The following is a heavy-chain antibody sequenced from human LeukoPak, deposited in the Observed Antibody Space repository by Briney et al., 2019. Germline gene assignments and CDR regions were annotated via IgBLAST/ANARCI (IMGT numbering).Heavy chain of an antibody. CDR1: GFTFSSYE. J-gene: IGHJ4*02. Sequence: GGSLRLSCAASGFTFSSYEMNWVRQAPGKGLEWVSHISSSGSTIYYADSVKGRFTISRDNAKNSLYLQMNSLRAEDTAAYYCARDYGSGMDWGQGTLVTVSS. CDR2: ISSSGSTI. CDR3: ARDYGSGMD. V-gene: IGHV3-48*03. D-gene: IGHD3-10*01.